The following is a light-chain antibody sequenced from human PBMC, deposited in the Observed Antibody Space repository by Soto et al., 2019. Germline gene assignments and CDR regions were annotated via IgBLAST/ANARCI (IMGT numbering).Light chain of an antibody. V-gene: IGLV2-14*01. CDR3: SSYTSSTTRV. CDR1: SSDVGGYNY. J-gene: IGLJ1*01. Sequence: LTQPASVSGSPGQSITISCTGTSSDVGGYNYVSWYQQHPGKAPKLMIYDVSNRPSGVSNRFSGSKSGNTASLTISGLQAEDEADYYCSSYTSSTTRVFGTGTKVTVL. CDR2: DVS.